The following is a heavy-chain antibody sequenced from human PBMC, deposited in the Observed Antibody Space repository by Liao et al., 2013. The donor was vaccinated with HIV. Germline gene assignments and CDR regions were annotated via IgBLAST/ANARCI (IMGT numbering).Heavy chain of an antibody. Sequence: QVQLQESGPGLVKPSQTLSLTCTVSGGSISSGDYYWSWIRQPPGKGLEWIGFIYYSGNTYYNPSLKSRLTISIDTSRNQFSLRLNSVTAADTAVYFCAREQEVGNHFDIWGQGTMVTVSS. V-gene: IGHV4-30-4*08. D-gene: IGHD1-26*01. CDR2: IYYSGNT. CDR3: AREQEVGNHFDI. J-gene: IGHJ3*02. CDR1: GGSISSGDYY.